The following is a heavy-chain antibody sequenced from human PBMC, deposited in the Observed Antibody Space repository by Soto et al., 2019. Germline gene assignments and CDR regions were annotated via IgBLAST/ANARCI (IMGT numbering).Heavy chain of an antibody. CDR2: IYYSGST. D-gene: IGHD4-17*01. J-gene: IGHJ4*02. CDR1: GGSISSYY. Sequence: PSRTLSLTCTVAGGSISSYYWSWIRQPPGKGLEWIGYIYYSGSTNYNPSRKSRVTISVDTSKNQFSLKLSSVTAADTAVYYCARVGRDYGDPFDYWGQGTLVTGSS. V-gene: IGHV4-59*01. CDR3: ARVGRDYGDPFDY.